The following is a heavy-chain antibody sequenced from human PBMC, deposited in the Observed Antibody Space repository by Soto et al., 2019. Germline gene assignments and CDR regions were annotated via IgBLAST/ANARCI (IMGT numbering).Heavy chain of an antibody. Sequence: SETLSLTCTVSGGSISSGDYYWSWIRQPPGKGLEWIGYIYYSGSTYYNPSLKSRVTISVDTSKNQFSLKLSSVTAADTAVYYGARAPTWKNNWFDPWGQGTLVTVSS. D-gene: IGHD1-1*01. J-gene: IGHJ5*02. CDR1: GGSISSGDYY. CDR2: IYYSGST. CDR3: ARAPTWKNNWFDP. V-gene: IGHV4-30-4*01.